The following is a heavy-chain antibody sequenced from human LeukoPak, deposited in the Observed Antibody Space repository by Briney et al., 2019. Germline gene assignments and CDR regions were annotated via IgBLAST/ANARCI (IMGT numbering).Heavy chain of an antibody. CDR1: GFTFHDYA. CDR2: ISWHSGSV. CDR3: AKDTWDSSGYLSL. Sequence: PGGSLRLSCAASGFTFHDYAMHWVRQAPGKGLEWVSGISWHSGSVGYADSVKGRFTISRDSAKNSLYLQMNSLRAEDTALYYCAKDTWDSSGYLSLWGQGTLVTVSS. J-gene: IGHJ4*02. D-gene: IGHD3-22*01. V-gene: IGHV3-9*01.